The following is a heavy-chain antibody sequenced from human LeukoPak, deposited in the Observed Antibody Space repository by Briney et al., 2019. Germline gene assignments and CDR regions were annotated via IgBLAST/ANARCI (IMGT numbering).Heavy chain of an antibody. V-gene: IGHV1-18*01. J-gene: IGHJ4*02. CDR2: ISAYNGNT. CDR3: ARGSGIAARRSYFDY. Sequence: GASVKVSCKASGYSFTNSGISWVRQAPGQGLEWMGWISAYNGNTNYAQKLQGRVTMTTDTSTSTAYMELRSLRSDDTAVYYCARGSGIAARRSYFDYWGQGTLVTVSS. D-gene: IGHD6-13*01. CDR1: GYSFTNSG.